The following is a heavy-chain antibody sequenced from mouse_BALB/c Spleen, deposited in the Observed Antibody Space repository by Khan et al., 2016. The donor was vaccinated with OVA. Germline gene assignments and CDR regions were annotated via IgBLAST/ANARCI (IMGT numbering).Heavy chain of an antibody. CDR2: IDPENGYV. CDR1: GFNIKDTY. D-gene: IGHD1-1*01. CDR3: ARITYYDGSY. J-gene: IGHJ3*01. V-gene: IGHV14-3*02. Sequence: VQLKQSGAELVKPGASVTLSCTASGFNIKDTYLHWVNQRPEQGLEWVGRIDPENGYVKFDPKFQGKATITADTSSSTVYLQLSSLTSEDTAVYYCARITYYDGSYGGLGTLVTVS.